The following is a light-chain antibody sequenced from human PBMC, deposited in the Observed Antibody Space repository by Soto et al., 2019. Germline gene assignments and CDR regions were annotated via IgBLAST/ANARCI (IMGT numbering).Light chain of an antibody. CDR1: QGISSY. V-gene: IGKV1-9*01. Sequence: IQMTHSPSTLSASVGDRVTITCRASQGISSYLAWYQQKPGKAPKLLIYAASTLQSGVPSRFSGSGSGTDFTLTISSLQPEDFAVYYCQQYYNWPPITFGQGTRLEI. CDR2: AAS. J-gene: IGKJ5*01. CDR3: QQYYNWPPIT.